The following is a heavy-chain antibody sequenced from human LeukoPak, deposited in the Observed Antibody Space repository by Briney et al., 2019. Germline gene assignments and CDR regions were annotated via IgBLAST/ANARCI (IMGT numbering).Heavy chain of an antibody. CDR1: GGSISSGGYY. V-gene: IGHV4-31*03. D-gene: IGHD3-10*01. Sequence: KTSETLSITCTVSGGSISSGGYYWSCIRQHPGKGLEWIGYIYYSGSTYYNPSLKSRVTISVDTSKNQFSLKLSSVTAADTAVYYCARDKKDYYGSGSSTRFDYWGQGTLVTVSS. CDR3: ARDKKDYYGSGSSTRFDY. J-gene: IGHJ4*02. CDR2: IYYSGST.